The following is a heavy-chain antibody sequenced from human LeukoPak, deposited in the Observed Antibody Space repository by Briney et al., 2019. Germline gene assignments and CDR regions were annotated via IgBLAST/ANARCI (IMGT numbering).Heavy chain of an antibody. Sequence: PSETLSLTCAVYGGSFSGYYWTWIRHPPGKGLEWIGEIHYSGSVTYNPSLKSRVTITADTSNNQFSLKVNSVTAADTAVYYCARGTDAYKCGNSWGQGTLVTVSS. V-gene: IGHV4-34*01. CDR3: ARGTDAYKCGNS. CDR1: GGSFSGYY. J-gene: IGHJ4*02. D-gene: IGHD5-24*01. CDR2: IHYSGSV.